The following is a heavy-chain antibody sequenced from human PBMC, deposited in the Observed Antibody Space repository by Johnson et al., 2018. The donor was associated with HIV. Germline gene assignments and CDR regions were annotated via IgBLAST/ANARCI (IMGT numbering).Heavy chain of an antibody. CDR1: GFTFSSYA. CDR2: ISYDGSNK. CDR3: ARDRPSKWLRSNDDVFDI. J-gene: IGHJ3*02. Sequence: QMLLVESGGGLVKPGGSPRLSCAASGFTFSSYAMHWVRQAPGKGLEWVAVISYDGSNKYYADSVKGRFTISRDNSKNTLYLQMNSLRAEDTAVYYCARDRPSKWLRSNDDVFDIWGQGTMVTVSS. V-gene: IGHV3-30-3*01. D-gene: IGHD5-12*01.